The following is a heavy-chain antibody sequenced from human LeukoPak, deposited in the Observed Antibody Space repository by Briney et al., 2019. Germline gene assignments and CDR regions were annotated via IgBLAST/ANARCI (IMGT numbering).Heavy chain of an antibody. Sequence: SGGSLRLSCAASGFTFSKSWMSWLPQAPGKGLEGVANMNEDGSECEYVDSVKGRFTISRNNARKSLYLQMSSLRAEDTAVYYCATYTHWVAGDVWGQGTTATVSS. CDR3: ATYTHWVAGDV. D-gene: IGHD3-16*01. J-gene: IGHJ6*02. CDR2: MNEDGSEC. V-gene: IGHV3-7*01. CDR1: GFTFSKSW.